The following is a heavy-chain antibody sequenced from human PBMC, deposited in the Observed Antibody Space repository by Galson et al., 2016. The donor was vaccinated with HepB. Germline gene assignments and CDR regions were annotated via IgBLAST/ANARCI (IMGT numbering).Heavy chain of an antibody. D-gene: IGHD3-16*02. V-gene: IGHV3-23*01. CDR1: GFTFSSYA. CDR2: ISGSGGRT. Sequence: SLRLSCAASGFTFSSYAMTWVRQAPGKGLEWVSAISGSGGRTYYADSVKGRFTISRDNSKNTLYLQMNSLRAEDTAVYYCAKYRQGDFDYWGQGTLVTVSS. CDR3: AKYRQGDFDY. J-gene: IGHJ4*02.